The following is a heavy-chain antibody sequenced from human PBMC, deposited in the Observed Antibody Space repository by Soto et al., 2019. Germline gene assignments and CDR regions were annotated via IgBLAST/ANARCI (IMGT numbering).Heavy chain of an antibody. Sequence: GGSLRLSCAASGFTFSSYAMHWVRQAPGKGLEYVSAISSNGGSTYYANSVKGRFTISRDNSKNTLYLQMGSLRAEDMAVYYCVVGPKPAKSSGYPGHAFDIWGQGTMVTVSS. V-gene: IGHV3-64*01. CDR3: VVGPKPAKSSGYPGHAFDI. D-gene: IGHD3-22*01. CDR1: GFTFSSYA. CDR2: ISSNGGST. J-gene: IGHJ3*02.